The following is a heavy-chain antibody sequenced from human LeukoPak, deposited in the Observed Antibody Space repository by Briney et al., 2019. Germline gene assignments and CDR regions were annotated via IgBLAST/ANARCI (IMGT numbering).Heavy chain of an antibody. Sequence: GGSLRLSCAASGFTFSSYAMHWVRQAPGKGLEGVAVISYDVSNKYYADSVKGRFSISRDNSKNTLYLQMNSLRAEDTAVYYCARARYQLLYPYYYYYGMDVWGQGTTVTVSS. CDR3: ARARYQLLYPYYYYYGMDV. CDR1: GFTFSSYA. CDR2: ISYDVSNK. D-gene: IGHD2-2*02. V-gene: IGHV3-30-3*01. J-gene: IGHJ6*02.